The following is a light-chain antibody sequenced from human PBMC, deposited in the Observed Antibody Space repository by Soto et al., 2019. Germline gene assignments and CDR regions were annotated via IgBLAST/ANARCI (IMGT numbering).Light chain of an antibody. CDR2: GAS. V-gene: IGKV3-20*01. J-gene: IGKJ4*01. CDR3: QQSGISPFT. Sequence: EVVLTQSPGTLSLSPGARATLSCRASQFVSSTYLAWYQQRPGQAPRLLIYGASSRATGIPDRFSGGGSETDFTLPISRLESEDSAVYYCQQSGISPFTFGGGTKVEI. CDR1: QFVSSTY.